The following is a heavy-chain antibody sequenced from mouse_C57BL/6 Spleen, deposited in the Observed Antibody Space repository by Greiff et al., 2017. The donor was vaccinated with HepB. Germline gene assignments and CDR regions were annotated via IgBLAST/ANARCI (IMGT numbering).Heavy chain of an antibody. CDR2: IWWDDDK. CDR1: GFSLSTFGMG. Sequence: QVTLKESGPGILQPSQTLSLTCSFSGFSLSTFGMGVGWIRQPSGKGLEWLAHIWWDDDKYYNPALKSRLTISKDTSKNQIFLKIANVYTADTATYYCARPYYYGSSYQSWFAYWGQGTLVTVSA. CDR3: ARPYYYGSSYQSWFAY. J-gene: IGHJ3*01. D-gene: IGHD1-1*01. V-gene: IGHV8-8*01.